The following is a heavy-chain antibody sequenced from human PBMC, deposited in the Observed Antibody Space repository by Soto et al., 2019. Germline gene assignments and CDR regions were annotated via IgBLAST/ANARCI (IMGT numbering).Heavy chain of an antibody. Sequence: QVQLVQSGAEVKKPGASVKVSCKTSVYTFTNYGFSWVRQAPGQGLEWMRWISPYNGNTNYAQKLQGRVTLTIDTATSTVYMERRSLKSDETTGYYCAPQPYSGDWPEGNYFDYWGQGTLVTVSS. CDR3: APQPYSGDWPEGNYFDY. D-gene: IGHD6-19*01. CDR2: ISPYNGNT. V-gene: IGHV1-18*01. J-gene: IGHJ4*02. CDR1: VYTFTNYG.